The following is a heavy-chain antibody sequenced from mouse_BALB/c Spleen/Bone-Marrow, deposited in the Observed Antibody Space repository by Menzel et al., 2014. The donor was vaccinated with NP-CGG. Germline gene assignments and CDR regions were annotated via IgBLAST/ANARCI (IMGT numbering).Heavy chain of an antibody. CDR3: ARDDDSYAMDY. V-gene: IGHV2-9*02. CDR2: IWAGGST. D-gene: IGHD2-3*01. CDR1: GFSLTSYS. J-gene: IGHJ4*01. Sequence: VKLMESGPGLVAPSQSLSITCTVSGFSLTSYSVHWVRQPPGKGLEWLGVIWAGGSTNYNSALMSRLSISKDNSKSQVFLKTSSLQTDDTAMFYCARDDDSYAMDYWGQGTSVTVSS.